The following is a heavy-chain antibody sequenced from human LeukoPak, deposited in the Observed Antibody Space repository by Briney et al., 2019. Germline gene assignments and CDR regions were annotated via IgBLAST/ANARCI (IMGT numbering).Heavy chain of an antibody. Sequence: GGSLRLSCAASGFSFDIYAMGWVRQAPGKGLEWVSVIGAAGVDRHYADTVRGRFDISRDNSENTLFLHMNNLRVEDTGIYYCAKRVPYTALHDWGQGTLVTVSS. CDR3: AKRVPYTALHD. J-gene: IGHJ4*02. D-gene: IGHD3-16*01. V-gene: IGHV3-23*01. CDR1: GFSFDIYA. CDR2: IGAAGVDR.